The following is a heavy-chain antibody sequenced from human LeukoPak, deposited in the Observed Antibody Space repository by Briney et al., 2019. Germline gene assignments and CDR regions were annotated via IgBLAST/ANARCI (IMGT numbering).Heavy chain of an antibody. D-gene: IGHD3-9*01. J-gene: IGHJ4*02. CDR3: VRVRLGDYDILTGYSPDDFDY. CDR1: GYTFTSYG. Sequence: GASVKVSCKASGYTFTSYGISWVRQAPGQGLEWMGWISAYNGNTNYAQKLQGRVTMTTDTSTSTAYMELRSLRSDDTAVYYCVRVRLGDYDILTGYSPDDFDYWGQGTLVTVSS. CDR2: ISAYNGNT. V-gene: IGHV1-18*01.